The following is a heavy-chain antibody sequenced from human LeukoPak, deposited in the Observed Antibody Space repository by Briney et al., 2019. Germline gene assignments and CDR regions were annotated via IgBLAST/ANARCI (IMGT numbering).Heavy chain of an antibody. CDR1: GYTFTSYD. Sequence: ASVKVSCKASGYTFTSYDINWVRQAPGQGLEWMGLINPSGSSTLYAQKFQGRVTMTRDMSTTTDYMELSSLRSEDTAVYYCARDNSVGDIAWWFDPWGQGTLVTVSS. CDR2: INPSGSST. D-gene: IGHD3-16*02. CDR3: ARDNSVGDIAWWFDP. J-gene: IGHJ5*02. V-gene: IGHV1-46*01.